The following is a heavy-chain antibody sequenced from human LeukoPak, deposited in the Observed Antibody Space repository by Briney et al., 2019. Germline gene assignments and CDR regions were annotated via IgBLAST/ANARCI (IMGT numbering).Heavy chain of an antibody. CDR1: GGSISSSSYY. CDR3: AGVLPPYSSSGPAGWFDP. Sequence: SETLSLTCTVSGGSISSSSYYWGWIRQPPGKGLEWIGSIYYSGSTYYNPSLKSRVTISVDTSKNQFSLKLSSVTAADTAVYYCAGVLPPYSSSGPAGWFDPWGQGTLVTVSS. V-gene: IGHV4-39*07. CDR2: IYYSGST. J-gene: IGHJ5*02. D-gene: IGHD6-6*01.